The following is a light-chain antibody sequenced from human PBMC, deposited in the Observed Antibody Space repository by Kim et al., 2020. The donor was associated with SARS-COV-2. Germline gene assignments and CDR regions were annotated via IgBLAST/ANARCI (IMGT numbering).Light chain of an antibody. CDR2: DET. V-gene: IGKV3-15*01. Sequence: SPGERATLSFRASQTINNKLVWYQQKPGQAPRLLIYDETTRATGVPARFIGSGSETDFTLTISSLQSEDFAVYYCQQSYDWPPLTFGQGTKVDIK. CDR3: QQSYDWPPLT. CDR1: QTINNK. J-gene: IGKJ1*01.